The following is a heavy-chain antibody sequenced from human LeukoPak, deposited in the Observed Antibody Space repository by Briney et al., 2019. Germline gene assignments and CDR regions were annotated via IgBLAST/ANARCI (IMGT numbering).Heavy chain of an antibody. CDR1: GGSFSGYY. CDR2: INHSGST. D-gene: IGHD6-13*01. J-gene: IGHJ4*02. Sequence: SETLSLTCAVYGGSFSGYYWSWIRQPPRKGLEWIGEINHSGSTNYNPSLKSRVTTSVDTSKNQFSLKLSSVTAADTAVYYCARGPIAAAELDYWGQGTLVTVSS. V-gene: IGHV4-34*01. CDR3: ARGPIAAAELDY.